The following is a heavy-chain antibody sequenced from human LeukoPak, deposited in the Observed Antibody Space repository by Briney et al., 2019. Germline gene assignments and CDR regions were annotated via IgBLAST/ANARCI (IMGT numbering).Heavy chain of an antibody. CDR3: AKEQSSYSGYPIDY. CDR1: GFTFSSYA. Sequence: PGGSLRLSCAASGFTFSSYAMSWVRQAPGKGLEWVSGIGGSGVSRYYADSVKGRFTISRDNSKNTLHLQMNSLRAEDTAVYYCAKEQSSYSGYPIDYWGQGTLVTVSS. V-gene: IGHV3-23*01. J-gene: IGHJ4*02. D-gene: IGHD5-12*01. CDR2: IGGSGVSR.